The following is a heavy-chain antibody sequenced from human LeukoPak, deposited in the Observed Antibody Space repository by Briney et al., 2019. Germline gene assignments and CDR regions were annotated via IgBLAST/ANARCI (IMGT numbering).Heavy chain of an antibody. CDR1: GYTFTDFY. Sequence: ASVKVSCKASGYTFTDFYIHWVRQAPGQGLEWMGWINPKSGGTNSAQKFQGRVTMTRDTSINTAYMELSRLRSDDTAIFYCSIAVAPDRRGMEVWGQGTTVTVSS. V-gene: IGHV1-2*02. CDR3: SIAVAPDRRGMEV. CDR2: INPKSGGT. D-gene: IGHD2-21*01. J-gene: IGHJ6*02.